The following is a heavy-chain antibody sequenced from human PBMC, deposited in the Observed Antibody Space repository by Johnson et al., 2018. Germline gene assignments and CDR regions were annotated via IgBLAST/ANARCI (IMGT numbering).Heavy chain of an antibody. V-gene: IGHV4-59*01. CDR3: ARVMVRGVSRNYYYYGMDV. J-gene: IGHJ6*02. CDR2: IYYSGST. D-gene: IGHD3-10*01. Sequence: QVQLQESGPGLVKPSETLSLTCTVSGGSISSYYWSWIRQPPGKGLEWIGYIYYSGSTNYNPSLKSRVTISVDTSKNQFSLKLSSVTAADTAVYYCARVMVRGVSRNYYYYGMDVWGQGTTVTVSS. CDR1: GGSISSYY.